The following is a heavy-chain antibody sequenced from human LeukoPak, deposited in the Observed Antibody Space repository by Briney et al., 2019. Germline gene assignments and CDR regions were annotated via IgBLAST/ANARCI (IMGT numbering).Heavy chain of an antibody. J-gene: IGHJ3*02. CDR2: IKSKTDGGAT. CDR3: TTDMVLIAAAGPDAFDI. V-gene: IGHV3-15*01. D-gene: IGHD6-13*01. Sequence: GGSLRLSCTTSGFTFSSYALSWVRQAPGKGLEWVGRIKSKTDGGATDYAAPVKGRFTISRDDSKNTLYLQMNSLKTEDTAVYYCTTDMVLIAAAGPDAFDIWGQGTMVTVSS. CDR1: GFTFSSYA.